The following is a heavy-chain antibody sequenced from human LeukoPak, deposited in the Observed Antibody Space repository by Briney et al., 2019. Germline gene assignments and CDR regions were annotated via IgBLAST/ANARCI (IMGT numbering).Heavy chain of an antibody. V-gene: IGHV3-23*01. Sequence: GGSLRLSCAASGYTFSTFAMIWVRQPPGKGLEWVSSIFPSGGEIHYADSVRGRFTISRDNSKSTLSLQMNSLRAEDTAIYYCATYRQVLLPFESWGQGTLVTVSS. D-gene: IGHD2-8*02. CDR1: GYTFSTFA. CDR2: IFPSGGEI. J-gene: IGHJ4*02. CDR3: ATYRQVLLPFES.